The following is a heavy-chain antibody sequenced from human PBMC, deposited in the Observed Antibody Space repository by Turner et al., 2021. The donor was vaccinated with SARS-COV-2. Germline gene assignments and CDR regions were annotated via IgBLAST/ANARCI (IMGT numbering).Heavy chain of an antibody. CDR3: ARAKFYYYDSSGYQYYFDY. CDR2: IVPILGIA. CDR1: GGTFSSYA. J-gene: IGHJ4*02. V-gene: IGHV1-69*04. D-gene: IGHD3-22*01. Sequence: QVQLVQSGAEVKKPGSSVKVSCKASGGTFSSYAINWVRQAPGQGLGWMGRIVPILGIANYAQKFKGRVTITADKSTSTAYMELSSLRSEDTAVYYCARAKFYYYDSSGYQYYFDYWGQGTLVTVSS.